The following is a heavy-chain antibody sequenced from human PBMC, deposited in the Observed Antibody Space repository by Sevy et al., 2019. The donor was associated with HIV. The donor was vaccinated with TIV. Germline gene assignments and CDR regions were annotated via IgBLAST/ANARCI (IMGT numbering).Heavy chain of an antibody. CDR1: GFSLSTSGVG. CDR2: IYWDDDK. V-gene: IGHV2-5*02. Sequence: SGPTLVNPTQTLTLTCTFSGFSLSTSGVGVGWIRQPPGKALEWLALIYWDDDKRYSPSLKSRLAITKDTSKNQVVLKMTNMDPVDTATYYCAHRNPIAVAGTGRGYFDYWGQGTLVTVSS. D-gene: IGHD6-19*01. CDR3: AHRNPIAVAGTGRGYFDY. J-gene: IGHJ4*02.